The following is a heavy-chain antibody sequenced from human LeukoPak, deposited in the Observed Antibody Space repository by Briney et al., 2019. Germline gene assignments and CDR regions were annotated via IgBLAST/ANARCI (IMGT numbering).Heavy chain of an antibody. CDR1: GFTFSDYG. Sequence: PGGSLRLSCAASGFTFSDYGIHWVRQAPGKGLEWVAFIRYDGSNKYYADSVKGRFTISRDNSKNTLYLQMNSLRAEDTAVYYCAKDAPPAPQTGAYFDYWGQGTLVTVSS. D-gene: IGHD1-14*01. CDR3: AKDAPPAPQTGAYFDY. CDR2: IRYDGSNK. J-gene: IGHJ4*02. V-gene: IGHV3-30*02.